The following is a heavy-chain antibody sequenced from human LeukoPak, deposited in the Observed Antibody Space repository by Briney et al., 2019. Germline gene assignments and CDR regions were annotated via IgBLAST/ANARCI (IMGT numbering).Heavy chain of an antibody. CDR3: ATARGRRKHVDY. CDR2: INHSGST. Sequence: PSETLSLTCAVYGGSFSGYYWSWIRQPPGKGLEWIGEINHSGSTNYNPSLKSRVTISVDTSKNQFSLKLSSVTAADTAVYYCATARGRRKHVDYWGLGTLVTVSS. CDR1: GGSFSGYY. J-gene: IGHJ4*02. V-gene: IGHV4-34*01. D-gene: IGHD3-16*01.